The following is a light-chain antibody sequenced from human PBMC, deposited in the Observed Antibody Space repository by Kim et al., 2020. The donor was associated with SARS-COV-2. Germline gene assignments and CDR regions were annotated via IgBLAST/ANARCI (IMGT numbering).Light chain of an antibody. CDR3: QQYSDFS. V-gene: IGKV1-5*01. Sequence: DIQMTQSPSTLSASVGDRVNMTCRASQSISTWLAWYQQKPGKAPKVLIYEASHLQRGVPSRFSGSGYGTEFTLTITSLQPDDFGSYYCQQYSDFSFGQGNKLEI. CDR1: QSISTW. CDR2: EAS. J-gene: IGKJ2*03.